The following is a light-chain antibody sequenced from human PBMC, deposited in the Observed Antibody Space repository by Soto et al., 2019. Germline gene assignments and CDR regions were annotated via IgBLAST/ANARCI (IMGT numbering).Light chain of an antibody. CDR2: LNSDGSH. J-gene: IGLJ3*02. CDR3: QTWSTDIRV. V-gene: IGLV4-69*01. CDR1: SGHNNYA. Sequence: QSVLTQPPSASASLGASVKLTCTLSSGHNNYAIAWHQQQPEKGPRYLMKLNSDGSHSKGDGIPDRFSGSSSGAERYLTISGLQSEDEADYYCQTWSTDIRVFGGGTKLTVL.